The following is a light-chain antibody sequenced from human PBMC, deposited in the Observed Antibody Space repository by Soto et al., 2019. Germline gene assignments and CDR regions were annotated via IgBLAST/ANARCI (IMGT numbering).Light chain of an antibody. CDR3: LQDINYPWT. Sequence: IQMTQSPSSLSASVRDRITITCRATQSIGSYVNWYQQKSGKAPKLLIYAASSLQSGVPPRFSGSGSGTDFTLAISSLQPEDSATYYCLQDINYPWTFGQGTKVEIK. V-gene: IGKV1-6*01. CDR1: QSIGSY. CDR2: AAS. J-gene: IGKJ1*01.